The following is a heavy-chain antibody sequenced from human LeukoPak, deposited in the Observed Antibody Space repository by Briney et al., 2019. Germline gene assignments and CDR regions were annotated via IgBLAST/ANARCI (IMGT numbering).Heavy chain of an antibody. CDR2: ISSSSSYI. J-gene: IGHJ4*02. D-gene: IGHD4-11*01. CDR1: GFTFSSYS. Sequence: GGSLRLSCAASGFTFSSYSMNWVRQAPGKGLEWVSSISSSSSYIHYADSVKGRFTISRDNAKNSLYLQMNSLRAEDTAVYYCANDYSGIFDYWGQGTLVTVSS. V-gene: IGHV3-21*01. CDR3: ANDYSGIFDY.